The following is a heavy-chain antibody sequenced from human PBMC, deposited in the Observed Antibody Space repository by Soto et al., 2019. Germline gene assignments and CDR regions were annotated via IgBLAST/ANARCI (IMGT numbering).Heavy chain of an antibody. Sequence: QVQLQESGPGLVKPSQTLSLTCTVSGGSISSGGYYWSWIRQHPGKGLEWIGYIYYSGSTYYNPSLHSRVNISVDTSKNQFSLKLSSVTAADTAVYYCARDTRILGYCSSTSCALLPNWFDPWGQGTLVTVSS. CDR3: ARDTRILGYCSSTSCALLPNWFDP. CDR2: IYYSGST. V-gene: IGHV4-31*03. D-gene: IGHD2-2*01. J-gene: IGHJ5*02. CDR1: GGSISSGGYY.